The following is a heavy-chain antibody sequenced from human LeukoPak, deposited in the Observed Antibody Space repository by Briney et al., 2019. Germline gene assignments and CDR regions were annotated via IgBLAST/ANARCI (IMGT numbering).Heavy chain of an antibody. D-gene: IGHD2-2*02. CDR3: TRAVLGYCSSTSCYISDYYYYGMDV. CDR2: IRSKANSYAT. J-gene: IGHJ6*02. CDR1: GFTFSGSA. V-gene: IGHV3-73*01. Sequence: GGSLRLSCAASGFTFSGSAMHWVRQASGKGLEWVGRIRSKANSYATAYAASVKGRFTISRDDSKNTAYLQMNSLKTEDTAVYYCTRAVLGYCSSTSCYISDYYYYGMDVWGQGTTVTVSS.